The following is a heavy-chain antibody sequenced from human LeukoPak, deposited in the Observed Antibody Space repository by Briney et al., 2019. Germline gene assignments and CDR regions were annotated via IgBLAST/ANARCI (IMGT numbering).Heavy chain of an antibody. CDR2: IKGDGSST. D-gene: IGHD3-22*01. J-gene: IGHJ5*01. CDR3: ARADYYDSGGYDS. Sequence: SGGSLRLSCAASGFTFSSYWMHWVRQAPGKGLVWVSRIKGDGSSTSYADSVKGRLTISRDNAKSTLYLQMNSLRAEDTAVYYCARADYYDSGGYDSWGRGTLVTVSS. CDR1: GFTFSSYW. V-gene: IGHV3-74*01.